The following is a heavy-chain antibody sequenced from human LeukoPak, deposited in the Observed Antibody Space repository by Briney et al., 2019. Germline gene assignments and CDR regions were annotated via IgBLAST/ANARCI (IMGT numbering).Heavy chain of an antibody. CDR2: ISYDGSNK. V-gene: IGHV3-30-3*01. CDR1: GFTFSSYA. J-gene: IGHJ4*02. Sequence: QSGGSLRLSCAASGFTFSSYAMHWVRQAPGKGLEWVAVISYDGSNKYYADSVKGRFTISRDNSKNTLYLQMNSLRAEDTAVYYCARERGYSYGYYPGYFDYWGQGTLVTVSS. CDR3: ARERGYSYGYYPGYFDY. D-gene: IGHD5-18*01.